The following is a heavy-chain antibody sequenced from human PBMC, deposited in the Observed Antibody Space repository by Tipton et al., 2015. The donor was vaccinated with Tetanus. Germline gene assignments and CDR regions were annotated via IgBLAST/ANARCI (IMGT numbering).Heavy chain of an antibody. CDR1: GFTFDDYA. V-gene: IGHV3-9*01. CDR3: AKGYVGEYSSSLTY. Sequence: SLRLSCAASGFTFDDYAMHWVRQAPGKGLEWVSGISWNSGSIGYADSVKGRFTISRDNAKNSLYLQMNGLRAEDTALYYCAKGYVGEYSSSLTYWGQGTLVTVSS. D-gene: IGHD6-6*01. CDR2: ISWNSGSI. J-gene: IGHJ4*02.